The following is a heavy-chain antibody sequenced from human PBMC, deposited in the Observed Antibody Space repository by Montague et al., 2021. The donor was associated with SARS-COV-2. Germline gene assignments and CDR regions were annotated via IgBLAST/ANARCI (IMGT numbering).Heavy chain of an antibody. CDR1: GDPITPYGDSIGGYF. Sequence: SETLSLTCSVSGDPITPYGDSIGGYFWSWIRQPAGKGLEWIGRIYANGNFDYNPSLNSRVSMSMDTSKQEFSMRLISVTAADTAVYYCARDAYYFGPGQENDGAFDPWGQGILVTVSS. CDR3: ARDAYYFGPGQENDGAFDP. CDR2: IYANGNF. V-gene: IGHV4-4*07. J-gene: IGHJ5*02. D-gene: IGHD2/OR15-2a*01.